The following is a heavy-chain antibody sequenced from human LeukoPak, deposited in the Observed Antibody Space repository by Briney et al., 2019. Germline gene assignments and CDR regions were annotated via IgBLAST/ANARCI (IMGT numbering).Heavy chain of an antibody. V-gene: IGHV3-64D*06. CDR2: ISSNGGST. Sequence: PGGSLRLSCAASGFTFSSYGMHWVRQAPGKGLEYVSAISSNGGSTYYADSVKGRFTISRDNSKNTLYLQMSSLRAEDTAVYYCVKEGGPNYYENWFDPWGQGTLVTVSS. D-gene: IGHD3-22*01. CDR3: VKEGGPNYYENWFDP. CDR1: GFTFSSYG. J-gene: IGHJ5*02.